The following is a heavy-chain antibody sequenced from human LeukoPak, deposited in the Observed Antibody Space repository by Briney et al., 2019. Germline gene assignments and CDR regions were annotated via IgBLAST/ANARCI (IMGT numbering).Heavy chain of an antibody. CDR3: ARGLPNWGPDF. CDR2: MSPNSGDT. Sequence: GASVKVSCKASGYIFTSYDINWVRQATGQGLEWMGWMSPNSGDTGYAQKFQGRVTMTRNTSISTAYLGLSSLRSEDTAMYYCARGLPNWGPDFWGQGTLITVSS. CDR1: GYIFTSYD. V-gene: IGHV1-8*01. D-gene: IGHD7-27*01. J-gene: IGHJ4*02.